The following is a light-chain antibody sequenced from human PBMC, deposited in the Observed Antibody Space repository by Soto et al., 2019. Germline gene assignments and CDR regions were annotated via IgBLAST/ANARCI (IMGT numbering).Light chain of an antibody. J-gene: IGKJ1*01. Sequence: AIRMTPSPSSFSASTGDRVTITCRASQGISSYLAWYQQKPGKAPKVLIYAASTLQSGVPSRFSGSGSGTDFTLTISCLQSEDFATYYCQQYYSYSWTFGQGTKVDIK. V-gene: IGKV1-8*01. CDR2: AAS. CDR1: QGISSY. CDR3: QQYYSYSWT.